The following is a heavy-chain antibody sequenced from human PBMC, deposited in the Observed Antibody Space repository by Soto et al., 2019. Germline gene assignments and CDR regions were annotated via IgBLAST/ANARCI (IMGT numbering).Heavy chain of an antibody. CDR3: ARVWVGTTFSYYYGMDV. J-gene: IGHJ6*02. D-gene: IGHD1-1*01. V-gene: IGHV1-18*01. CDR1: GYTFTTDG. CDR2: ISAYNGNT. Sequence: QVQLVQSGAEVKKPGASVMVSCKASGYTFTTDGINWVRQAPGQGLEWMGWISAYNGNTNYAQKLQGRVTMTTDTSTSTAYMELRSLRSDDTAVHYCARVWVGTTFSYYYGMDVCGQGTTVTVSS.